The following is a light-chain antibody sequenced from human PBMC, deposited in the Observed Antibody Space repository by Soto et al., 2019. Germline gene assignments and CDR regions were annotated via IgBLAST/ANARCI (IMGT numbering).Light chain of an antibody. V-gene: IGLV2-8*01. J-gene: IGLJ1*01. CDR2: EVN. CDR1: SSDVGGYNY. Sequence: QSVLTQPPSASGSPGQSVTISCTGTSSDVGGYNYVSWYQQHPGKAPQLMIYEVNKRPSGVPDRFSGSKSGNTASLTVSGLQAEDEADYYCSSYGGSNNFVFGTGTKLTVL. CDR3: SSYGGSNNFV.